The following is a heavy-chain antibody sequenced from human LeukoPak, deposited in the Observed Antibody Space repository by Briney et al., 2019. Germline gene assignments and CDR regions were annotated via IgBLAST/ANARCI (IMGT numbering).Heavy chain of an antibody. D-gene: IGHD6-19*01. J-gene: IGHJ3*02. CDR2: ISGSGCST. V-gene: IGHV3-23*01. CDR3: AKRLGVGWTTGSHAFDI. Sequence: GGSLRLSCAASGFTFSIYAVSWVRQAPGKGLEWVSGISGSGCSTYYADSVKGRFTLSRDNSKNTLYLQMNSLRTEDTALYYCAKRLGVGWTTGSHAFDIWGQGTMVTASS. CDR1: GFTFSIYA.